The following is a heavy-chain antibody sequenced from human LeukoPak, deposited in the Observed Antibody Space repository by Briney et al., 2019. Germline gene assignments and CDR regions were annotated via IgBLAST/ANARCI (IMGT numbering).Heavy chain of an antibody. D-gene: IGHD6-19*01. V-gene: IGHV3-23*01. CDR2: ISGSGGST. CDR3: ARPLRYSSGWETTYDY. J-gene: IGHJ4*02. CDR1: GFTFSSYA. Sequence: GGSLRLSCAAFGFTFSSYAMSWVRQAPGKGLEWVSAISGSGGSTYYADSVKGRFTISRDNSKNTLYLQMNSLRAEDTAVYYCARPLRYSSGWETTYDYWGQGTLVTVSS.